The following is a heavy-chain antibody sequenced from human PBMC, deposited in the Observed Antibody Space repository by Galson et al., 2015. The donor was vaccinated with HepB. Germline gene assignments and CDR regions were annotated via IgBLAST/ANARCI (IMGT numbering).Heavy chain of an antibody. Sequence: SLRLSCAASGFTFNNYTMNWVRQAPGKGLEWVSSITSSSNYIYYADSVKGRFTISRDDAKNSLYLQMNRLRAEDTTVYYCARGSGYSYGPFDYWGRGTLVTVSS. J-gene: IGHJ4*02. CDR1: GFTFNNYT. CDR3: ARGSGYSYGPFDY. V-gene: IGHV3-21*01. D-gene: IGHD5-18*01. CDR2: ITSSSNYI.